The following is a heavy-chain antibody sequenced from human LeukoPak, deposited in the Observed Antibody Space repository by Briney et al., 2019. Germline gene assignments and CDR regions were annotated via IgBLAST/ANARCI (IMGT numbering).Heavy chain of an antibody. J-gene: IGHJ4*02. CDR3: AKGDYGGNSGSFFDY. V-gene: IGHV3-30*02. D-gene: IGHD4-23*01. CDR2: IRHDGSNK. CDR1: GFIFSNYG. Sequence: GGSLRLSCTTSGFIFSNYGMHWVRQAPGKGLEWVAFIRHDGSNKYYADSVKGRCTISRDNSKKTVYLQMNSLRTEDTAVYYCAKGDYGGNSGSFFDYWGQGTLVTVSS.